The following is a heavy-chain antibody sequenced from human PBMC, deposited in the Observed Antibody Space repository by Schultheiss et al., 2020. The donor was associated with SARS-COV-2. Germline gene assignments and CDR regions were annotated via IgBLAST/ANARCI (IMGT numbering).Heavy chain of an antibody. J-gene: IGHJ5*02. V-gene: IGHV3-30*18. CDR1: GFPFSSYG. CDR3: AKGPVLEPFHWFDP. CDR2: ISYDRSNE. D-gene: IGHD1-1*01. Sequence: GESLKISCAASGFPFSSYGMHWVRQAPGKGLEWVTVISYDRSNEYYADSVKGRFTVSRDNSKNTLYLQMNSLRSEDTAVYFCAKGPVLEPFHWFDPWGQGTLVTVSS.